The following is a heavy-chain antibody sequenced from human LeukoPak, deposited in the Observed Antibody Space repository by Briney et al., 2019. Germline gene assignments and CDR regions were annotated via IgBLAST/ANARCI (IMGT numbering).Heavy chain of an antibody. Sequence: GGTLRLSCAASGFTFSSYAMSWVRQAPGKGLEGFSAISGSSGSTYYADSVKGRFTISRDNSKNTLYLQMNSLRAEDTAVYYCAKGMEQWLVTELDYWGQGTLVTVSS. CDR1: GFTFSSYA. J-gene: IGHJ4*02. D-gene: IGHD6-19*01. V-gene: IGHV3-23*01. CDR2: ISGSSGST. CDR3: AKGMEQWLVTELDY.